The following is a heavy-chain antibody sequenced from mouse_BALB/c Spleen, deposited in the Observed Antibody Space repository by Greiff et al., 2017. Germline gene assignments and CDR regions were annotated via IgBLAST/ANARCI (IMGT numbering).Heavy chain of an antibody. CDR2: INPSSGYT. J-gene: IGHJ2*01. D-gene: IGHD1-1*01. V-gene: IGHV1-4*01. CDR3: ASITTVGAGDY. CDR1: GYTFTSYT. Sequence: QVQLQQSGAELARPGASVKMSCKASGYTFTSYTMHWVKQRPGQGLEWIGYINPSSGYTNYNQKFKDKATLTADKSSSTAYMQLSSLTSEDSAVYYCASITTVGAGDYWGQGTTLTVSS.